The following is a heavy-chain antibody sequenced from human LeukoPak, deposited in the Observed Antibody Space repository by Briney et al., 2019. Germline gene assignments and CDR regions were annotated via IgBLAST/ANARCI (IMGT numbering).Heavy chain of an antibody. CDR2: FDPEDGET. V-gene: IGHV1-24*01. CDR3: ATYFVSSWYILFDY. Sequence: ASVKVSCKVSGYTLTELSMHWVRQAPGKGLEWMGGFDPEDGETIYAQKFQGRVTMTEDTSTDTAYMELSSLRSEDTAVYYCATYFVSSWYILFDYWGQGTLVTVSS. CDR1: GYTLTELS. D-gene: IGHD6-13*01. J-gene: IGHJ4*02.